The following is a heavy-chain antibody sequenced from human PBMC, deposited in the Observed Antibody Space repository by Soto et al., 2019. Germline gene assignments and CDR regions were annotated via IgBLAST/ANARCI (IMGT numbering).Heavy chain of an antibody. D-gene: IGHD2-2*01. J-gene: IGHJ4*02. Sequence: SETLSLTCAVYGGSFSGYDWTWIRQPPGTGLEWIGEIDHSGSTNYNPSLKSRVTISVDTSKNQFSLKLTSVTAADTAVYYCARGRLVPAINIDYLGLGTLVTVPS. CDR1: GGSFSGYD. CDR3: ARGRLVPAINIDY. CDR2: IDHSGST. V-gene: IGHV4-34*01.